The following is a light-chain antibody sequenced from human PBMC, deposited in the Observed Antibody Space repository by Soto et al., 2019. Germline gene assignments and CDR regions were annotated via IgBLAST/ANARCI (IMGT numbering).Light chain of an antibody. CDR1: QSVLYSSNNKNY. CDR2: GAS. V-gene: IGKV4-1*01. J-gene: IGKJ1*01. Sequence: DIVMTQSPDSLAVSLGERATINCKSSQSVLYSSNNKNYLAWYQHKPGQSPKLLIYGASTWERGVPDRFSGSGSGTDFTLTISSLQTEDLAVYYCQQYYTTLWTFGQGTKVDIK. CDR3: QQYYTTLWT.